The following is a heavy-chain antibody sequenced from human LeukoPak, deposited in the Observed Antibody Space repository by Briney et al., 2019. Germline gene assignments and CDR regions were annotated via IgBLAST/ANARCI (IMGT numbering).Heavy chain of an antibody. V-gene: IGHV3-7*01. J-gene: IGHJ4*02. CDR1: GFTFSSYW. Sequence: RPGGSLRLSCAASGFTFSSYWMSWVRQAPGKGLEWVANIKQDGSEKYYVDSVKGRFTISRDNAKNTLYLQMNSLRAEDTAVYYCATASRYCSSTSCRDYWGQGTLVTVSS. CDR3: ATASRYCSSTSCRDY. CDR2: IKQDGSEK. D-gene: IGHD2-2*01.